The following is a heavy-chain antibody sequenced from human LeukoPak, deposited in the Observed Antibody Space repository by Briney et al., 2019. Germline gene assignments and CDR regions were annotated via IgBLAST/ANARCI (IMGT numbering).Heavy chain of an antibody. CDR1: GGSISSGGYS. V-gene: IGHV4-30-2*01. D-gene: IGHD3-22*01. CDR3: ARVSAEYYYDSSGSHRYYYYGMDV. CDR2: IYNSGST. J-gene: IGHJ6*02. Sequence: SETLSLTCAVSGGSISSGGYSGSWIRQPPGKCLEWIGYIYNSGSTYYNPSLKRRVTISVDRSKNQFSLKLSSVTAADTAVYYCARVSAEYYYDSSGSHRYYYYGMDVWGQGTTVTVSS.